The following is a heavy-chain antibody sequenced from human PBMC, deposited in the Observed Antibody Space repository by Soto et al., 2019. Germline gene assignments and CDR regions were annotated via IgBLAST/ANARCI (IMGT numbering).Heavy chain of an antibody. Sequence: SETLSLTCTVPGGSISSYYWSWIRQPPGKGLEWIGYIYYSGITNYNPSLKSRVTISVDTSKNQFSLKLSSVTAADTAVYYCARVVGEQWLVLVGWGQGTLVTVX. D-gene: IGHD6-19*01. V-gene: IGHV4-59*01. J-gene: IGHJ4*02. CDR1: GGSISSYY. CDR2: IYYSGIT. CDR3: ARVVGEQWLVLVG.